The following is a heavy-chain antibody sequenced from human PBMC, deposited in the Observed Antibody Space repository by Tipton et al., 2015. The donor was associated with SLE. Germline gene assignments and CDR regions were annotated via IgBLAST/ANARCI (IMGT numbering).Heavy chain of an antibody. CDR3: ARSAGYGSSWAHFDY. CDR2: IYYSGST. D-gene: IGHD6-13*01. J-gene: IGHJ4*02. V-gene: IGHV4-59*11. Sequence: TLSLTCTVSGGSFSSHYWSWIRPPPGKGLEWIWDIYYSGSTNYNPSLKSRVTISVDTSKNPFSLKLSSVTAADTAVYYCARSAGYGSSWAHFDYWGQGTLVTVSS. CDR1: GGSFSSHY.